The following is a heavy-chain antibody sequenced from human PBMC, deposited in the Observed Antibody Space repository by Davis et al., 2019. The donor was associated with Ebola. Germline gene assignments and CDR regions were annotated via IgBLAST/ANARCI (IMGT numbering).Heavy chain of an antibody. CDR1: GGSVNIIDYY. Sequence: PSETLSLTCTVSGGSVNIIDYYWSCIRQPPGKGLEWIGYIYYTGSTNYHPSLKSRVTTSADTTKKQFSLKLSSVTAADTAVYYGARHLLQVVFDYWGQGTLVTVSS. V-gene: IGHV4-61*08. CDR2: IYYTGST. J-gene: IGHJ4*02. CDR3: ARHLLQVVFDY. D-gene: IGHD3-22*01.